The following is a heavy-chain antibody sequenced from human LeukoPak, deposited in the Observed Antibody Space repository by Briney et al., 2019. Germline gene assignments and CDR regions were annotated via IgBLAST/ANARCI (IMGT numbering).Heavy chain of an antibody. J-gene: IGHJ4*02. CDR1: GGSFSGYY. CDR3: ARQQSGAH. V-gene: IGHV4-34*01. Sequence: PSETLSLTCAVYGGSFSGYYWSWIRQPPGKGLEWIGEINHSGSTNYNPSLKSRVTISVDTSKNQFSLKLSSVTAADTAVYYCARQQSGAHWGQGTLVTVFS. CDR2: INHSGST. D-gene: IGHD7-27*01.